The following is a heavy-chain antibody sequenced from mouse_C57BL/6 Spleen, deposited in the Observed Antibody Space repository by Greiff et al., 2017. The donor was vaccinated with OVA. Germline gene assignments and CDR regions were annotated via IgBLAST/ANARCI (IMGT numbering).Heavy chain of an antibody. D-gene: IGHD1-1*01. CDR1: GYTFTSYW. V-gene: IGHV1-55*01. J-gene: IGHJ1*03. CDR3: ATYYYGSSHWYFDV. Sequence: QVQLQQPGAELVKPGASVKMSCKASGYTFTSYWITWVKQRPGQGLEWIGDIYPGSGSTNYNEKFKSKATLTVATSSSTDYMQLSSLTSEDSAVYYCATYYYGSSHWYFDVWGTGTTVTVSS. CDR2: IYPGSGST.